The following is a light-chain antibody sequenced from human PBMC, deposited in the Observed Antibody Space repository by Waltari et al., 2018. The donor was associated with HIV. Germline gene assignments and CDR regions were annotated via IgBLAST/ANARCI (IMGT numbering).Light chain of an antibody. CDR3: CSYTGSSTCYV. CDR2: ESS. CDR1: SSDVGSYIL. V-gene: IGLV2-23*01. Sequence: ALTQPASVSGPPGQSTTISCTGTSSDVGSYILVSWYQQHPGQAPNLMIYESSTRPSGVSNRCSGSKSGNTASLTISGLQAEDDAEYYCCSYTGSSTCYVFGAGTKVTVL. J-gene: IGLJ1*01.